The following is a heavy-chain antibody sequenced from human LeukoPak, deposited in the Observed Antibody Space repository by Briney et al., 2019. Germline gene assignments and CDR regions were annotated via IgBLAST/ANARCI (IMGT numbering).Heavy chain of an antibody. D-gene: IGHD3-9*01. CDR3: ARGEDFERYYLAY. V-gene: IGHV4-59*01. CDR1: GGSISIYY. Sequence: SETLSLTCSVSGGSISIYYWAWIRQIPGKGLEWIGYIYYTGTTNYNPLFESRATISVDTSKNQFSLKLTSVTAADTAVYFCARGEDFERYYLAYWGQGTLVTVSS. CDR2: IYYTGTT. J-gene: IGHJ4*02.